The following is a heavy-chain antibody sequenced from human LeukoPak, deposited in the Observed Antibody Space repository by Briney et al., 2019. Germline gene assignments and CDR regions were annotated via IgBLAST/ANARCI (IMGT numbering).Heavy chain of an antibody. CDR2: GGGSTT. CDR3: AVKGFDH. J-gene: IGHJ4*02. V-gene: IGHV3-48*01. CDR1: GFTFSDSG. Sequence: GGSLRLSCAASGFTFSDSGMNWVRQAPGKGLEWVSFGGGSTTYYPNSVKGRFTVSRDNARNLLYLQMNSLRAEDTAVYYCAVKGFDHWGQGALVTVSS.